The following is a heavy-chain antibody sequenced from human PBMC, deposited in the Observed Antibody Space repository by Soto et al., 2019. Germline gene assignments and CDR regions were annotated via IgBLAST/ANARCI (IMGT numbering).Heavy chain of an antibody. CDR3: ARDGYYYDRSGYSSGAFDI. J-gene: IGHJ3*02. CDR2: ISAYNGNT. D-gene: IGHD3-22*01. V-gene: IGHV1-18*01. CDR1: GYTFTSYG. Sequence: ASVKVSCKASGYTFTSYGISWVRQAPGQGLEWMGWISAYNGNTNYAQKLQGRVTMTTDTSTSTAYMELRSLRSDDTAVYYCARDGYYYDRSGYSSGAFDIWGQGTMVTVSS.